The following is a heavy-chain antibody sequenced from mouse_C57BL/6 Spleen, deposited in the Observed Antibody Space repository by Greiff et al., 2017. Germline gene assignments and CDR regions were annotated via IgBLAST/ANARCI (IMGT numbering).Heavy chain of an antibody. CDR3: ARRSADDKYFDV. V-gene: IGHV1-54*01. CDR1: GYAFTNYL. CDR2: INPGSGGT. J-gene: IGHJ1*03. D-gene: IGHD2-3*01. Sequence: QVQLQQSGAELVRPGTSVKVSCKASGYAFTNYLIEWVKQRPGQGLEWIGVINPGSGGTNYNEKFKGKATLTADKSSSTAYMQLSSLTSEDSAVYFCARRSADDKYFDVWGTGTTVTVSS.